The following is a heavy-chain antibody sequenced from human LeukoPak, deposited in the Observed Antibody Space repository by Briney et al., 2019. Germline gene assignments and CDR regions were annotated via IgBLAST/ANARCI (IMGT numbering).Heavy chain of an antibody. D-gene: IGHD3-3*01. Sequence: GGSLRLSCAASGFTFTNYAMSWVRQAPGKGLEWVSTISVASNTFYADSVKGRFTISRDNSKNTVYLQMTSLRADDTAVYYCADYGVSGVRSNFYWGQGTLVPVSS. J-gene: IGHJ4*02. CDR1: GFTFTNYA. CDR2: ISVASNT. V-gene: IGHV3-23*01. CDR3: ADYGVSGVRSNFY.